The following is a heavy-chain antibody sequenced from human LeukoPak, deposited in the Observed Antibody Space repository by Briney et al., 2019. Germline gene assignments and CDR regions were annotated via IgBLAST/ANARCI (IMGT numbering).Heavy chain of an antibody. CDR2: MNPNSGNT. Sequence: ASVKVSCKASGYTFTSYDINWVRQATGQGLEWMGWMNPNSGNTGYAQKFQGRVTMTRNTSISTAYMELSSLRSEDTAVYYCTKDDGYYDSSGSFLFDSWGQGTLVTVSS. D-gene: IGHD3-22*01. CDR3: TKDDGYYDSSGSFLFDS. CDR1: GYTFTSYD. V-gene: IGHV1-8*01. J-gene: IGHJ4*02.